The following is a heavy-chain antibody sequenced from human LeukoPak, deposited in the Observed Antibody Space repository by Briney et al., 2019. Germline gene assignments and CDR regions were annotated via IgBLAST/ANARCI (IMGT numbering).Heavy chain of an antibody. V-gene: IGHV3-21*01. J-gene: IGHJ5*02. D-gene: IGHD2-8*02. CDR1: GFTLSSYT. CDR3: ATYPTGRFDP. Sequence: GGTLRLSCAVSGFTLSSYTMHWVRHAPGKGLGGVSSISRSSSYIYYADSVKGRFTTSRDNAKNSLYLQMNSLRAEDTAVYYCATYPTGRFDPWGQGTLVTVSS. CDR2: ISRSSSYI.